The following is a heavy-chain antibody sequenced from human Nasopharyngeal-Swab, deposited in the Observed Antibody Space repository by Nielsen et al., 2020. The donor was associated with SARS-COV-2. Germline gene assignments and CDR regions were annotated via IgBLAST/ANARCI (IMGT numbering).Heavy chain of an antibody. CDR1: GFSFSNYA. Sequence: GSLRLSCAASGFSFSNYAMNWVRQAPGRGLEWVSAISGADDSTKYADSVKGRFTISRDNSKNTLDLQMNSLRAEDTAMYYCAKDRDSGDDSGEYYHYYGMDVWGQGTSVTVS. CDR3: AKDRDSGDDSGEYYHYYGMDV. V-gene: IGHV3-23*01. CDR2: ISGADDST. J-gene: IGHJ6*02. D-gene: IGHD5-12*01.